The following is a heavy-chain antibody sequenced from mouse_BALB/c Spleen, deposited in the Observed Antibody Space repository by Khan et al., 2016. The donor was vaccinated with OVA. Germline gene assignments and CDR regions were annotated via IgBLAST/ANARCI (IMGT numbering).Heavy chain of an antibody. D-gene: IGHD2-10*02. J-gene: IGHJ2*01. CDR2: ISYSGNT. CDR1: GYSITSDYA. V-gene: IGHV3-2*02. CDR3: ARVYGGDFDY. Sequence: EVQLQESGPGLVKPSQSLSLTYTVTGYSITSDYAWNWIRQFPGNKLEWMGHISYSGNTKYNPSLKSRISVTRDTSKNQIFLQLNSVTAEDTATYYCARVYGGDFDYWGQGTTLTVSS.